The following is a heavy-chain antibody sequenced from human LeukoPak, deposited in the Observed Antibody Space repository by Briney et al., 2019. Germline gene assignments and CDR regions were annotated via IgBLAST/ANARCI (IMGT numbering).Heavy chain of an antibody. D-gene: IGHD3-3*01. Sequence: GGSLRLSCAASGFTFSSYGMHWVRQAPGKGLEWVAFIRYDGSNKYYADSVKGRFTISRDNAKNSLYLQMSSLRAEDTAVYYCAKDVLRFLEWAMSDWGQGTLVTVSS. CDR1: GFTFSSYG. CDR3: AKDVLRFLEWAMSD. V-gene: IGHV3-30*02. CDR2: IRYDGSNK. J-gene: IGHJ4*02.